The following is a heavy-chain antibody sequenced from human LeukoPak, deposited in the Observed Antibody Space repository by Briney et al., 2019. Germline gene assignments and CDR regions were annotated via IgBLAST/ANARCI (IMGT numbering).Heavy chain of an antibody. CDR1: GGSISSSSYY. D-gene: IGHD2-15*01. Sequence: SETLSLTCTVSGGSISSSSYYWGWIRQPPGKGLEWVGSIYYSGTTNYNPSLKSRVTISVDTSKNQFSLKLSSVTAADTAVYYCAREDYCSGGSCYSGYFQHWGQGTLVTVSS. V-gene: IGHV4-39*07. CDR2: IYYSGTT. CDR3: AREDYCSGGSCYSGYFQH. J-gene: IGHJ1*01.